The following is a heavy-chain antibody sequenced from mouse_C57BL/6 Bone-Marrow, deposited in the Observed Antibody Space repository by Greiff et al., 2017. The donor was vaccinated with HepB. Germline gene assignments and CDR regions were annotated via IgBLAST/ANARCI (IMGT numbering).Heavy chain of an antibody. CDR2: IRNKANGYTT. CDR1: GFTFTDYY. J-gene: IGHJ2*01. CDR3: ASWVQAGTVVAKDYFDY. D-gene: IGHD1-1*01. Sequence: DVKLVESGGGLVQPGGSLSLSCAASGFTFTDYYMSWVRQPPGKALEWLGFIRNKANGYTTEYSASVKGRFTISRDNSQSILYLQMNALRAEDSATYYCASWVQAGTVVAKDYFDYWGQGTTLTVSS. V-gene: IGHV7-3*01.